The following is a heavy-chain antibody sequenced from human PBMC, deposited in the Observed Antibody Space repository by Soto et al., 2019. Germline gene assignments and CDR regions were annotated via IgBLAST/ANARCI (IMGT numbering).Heavy chain of an antibody. CDR3: ARDLWSGYAFP. CDR2: ISNSGSTI. D-gene: IGHD3-3*01. J-gene: IGHJ5*02. Sequence: GWSLRLSCASSVFIFISYEMNWVRQAPGKGLEWVSYISNSGSTIYYADSVKGRFTISRDNTKNSLNLQMNSLRAEDTAVYYCARDLWSGYAFPWGQGTLVTVSS. V-gene: IGHV3-48*03. CDR1: VFIFISYE.